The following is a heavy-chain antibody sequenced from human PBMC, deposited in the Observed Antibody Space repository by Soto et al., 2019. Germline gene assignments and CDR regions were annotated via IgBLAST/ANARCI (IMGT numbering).Heavy chain of an antibody. CDR3: AKDSDYYDSSGSIDY. D-gene: IGHD3-22*01. Sequence: ESGGGVVQPGRSLRLSCAASGFTFSSYGMHWVRQAPGKGLEWVAVISYDGSNKYYADSVKGRFTISRDNSKNTLYLQMNSLRAEDTAVYYCAKDSDYYDSSGSIDYWGQGTLVTVSS. V-gene: IGHV3-30*18. CDR2: ISYDGSNK. J-gene: IGHJ4*02. CDR1: GFTFSSYG.